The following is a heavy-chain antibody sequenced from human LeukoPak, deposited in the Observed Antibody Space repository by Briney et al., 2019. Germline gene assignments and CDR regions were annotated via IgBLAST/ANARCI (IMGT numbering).Heavy chain of an antibody. CDR2: ISSSSSYI. V-gene: IGHV3-21*01. CDR3: ARYMVRGVIRTPADY. CDR1: GFTFSSYS. J-gene: IGHJ4*02. D-gene: IGHD3-10*01. Sequence: PGGSLRLSCAASGFTFSSYSMNWVRQAPGKGLEWVSSISSSSSYIYYADSVKGRFTISRDNAKNSLYLQMNSLRAEDTAVYYCARYMVRGVIRTPADYWGQGTLVTVSS.